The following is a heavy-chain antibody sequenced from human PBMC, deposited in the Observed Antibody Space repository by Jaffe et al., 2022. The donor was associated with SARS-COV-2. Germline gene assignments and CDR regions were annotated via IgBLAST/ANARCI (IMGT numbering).Heavy chain of an antibody. CDR1: GFTFSSYW. CDR2: INSDGSST. CDR3: ARDRQNWNQYYYYGMDV. J-gene: IGHJ6*02. Sequence: EVQLVESGGGLVQPGGSLRLSCAASGFTFSSYWMHWVRQAPGKGLVWVSRINSDGSSTSYADSVKGRFTISRDNAKNTLYLQMNSLRAEDTAVYYCARDRQNWNQYYYYGMDVWGQGTTVTVSS. D-gene: IGHD1-1*01. V-gene: IGHV3-74*01.